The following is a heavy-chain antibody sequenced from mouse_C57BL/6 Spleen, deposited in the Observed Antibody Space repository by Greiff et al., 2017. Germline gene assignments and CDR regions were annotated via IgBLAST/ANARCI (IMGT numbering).Heavy chain of an antibody. J-gene: IGHJ2*01. D-gene: IGHD1-1*01. CDR2: ITPSSGYT. V-gene: IGHV1-7*01. CDR3: SRNYGSSLDY. Sequence: VQLQQSGAELAKPGASVKLSCKASGYTFTSYWMHWVNQRPGQGLEWIGYITPSSGYTKYNQKFKDKATLTADKSSSTAYMQLSSLTYEDAAVYYCSRNYGSSLDYWGQGTTLTVST. CDR1: GYTFTSYW.